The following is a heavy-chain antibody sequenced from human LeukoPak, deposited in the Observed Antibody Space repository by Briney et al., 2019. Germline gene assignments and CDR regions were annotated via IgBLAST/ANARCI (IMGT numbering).Heavy chain of an antibody. J-gene: IGHJ6*04. D-gene: IGHD3-10*01. CDR1: GGSISSSNW. CDR3: ARDPTMVRGPSMDV. V-gene: IGHV4-4*02. Sequence: SGTLSLTCAVSGGSISSSNWWSWVRQPPGKGLEWIGGIYHSGSTNYNPSLKSRVTISVDKSKNQFSLKLSSVTAADTAVYYCARDPTMVRGPSMDVWGKGTTVTVSS. CDR2: IYHSGST.